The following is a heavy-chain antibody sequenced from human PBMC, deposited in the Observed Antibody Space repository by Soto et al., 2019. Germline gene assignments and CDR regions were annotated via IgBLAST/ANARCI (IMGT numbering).Heavy chain of an antibody. V-gene: IGHV3-30-3*01. J-gene: IGHJ6*02. CDR3: ARDSQLLHRITMIAPGPPYYYGMDV. CDR1: GFTFSSYA. Sequence: QVQLVESGGGVVQPGRSLRLSCAASGFTFSSYAMHWVRQAPGKGLEWVAVISYDGSNKYYADSVKGRFTISRDNSKNTLYLQMNSLRAEDTAVYYCARDSQLLHRITMIAPGPPYYYGMDVWGQGTTVTVSS. D-gene: IGHD3-22*01. CDR2: ISYDGSNK.